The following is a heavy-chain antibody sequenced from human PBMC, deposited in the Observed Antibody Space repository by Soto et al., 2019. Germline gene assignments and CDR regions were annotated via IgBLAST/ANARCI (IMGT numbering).Heavy chain of an antibody. CDR1: GYSFTSHW. Sequence: PGESLKISCKGSGYSFTSHWIGWVRQMPGKGLEWMGIIYPGDSDTRYSPSFQGQVTISADKSISTAYLQWSSLKASDTAMYYCARLESDSSSWYRWYYYGMDVWGQGTTVTVSS. V-gene: IGHV5-51*01. CDR3: ARLESDSSSWYRWYYYGMDV. J-gene: IGHJ6*02. CDR2: IYPGDSDT. D-gene: IGHD6-13*01.